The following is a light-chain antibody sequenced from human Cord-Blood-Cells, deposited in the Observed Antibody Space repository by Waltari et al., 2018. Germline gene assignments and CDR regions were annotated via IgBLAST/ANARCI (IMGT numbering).Light chain of an antibody. CDR3: QQYNSYWT. CDR1: QSISSW. Sequence: DIQMTQSPSPLSASVGDRVTITCRASQSISSWLAWYQQKPGKAPKLLNYDASSLESGVPSRFSGSGSGTEFTLTISSLQPDDFATYYCQQYNSYWTFGQGTKVEIK. CDR2: DAS. V-gene: IGKV1-5*01. J-gene: IGKJ1*01.